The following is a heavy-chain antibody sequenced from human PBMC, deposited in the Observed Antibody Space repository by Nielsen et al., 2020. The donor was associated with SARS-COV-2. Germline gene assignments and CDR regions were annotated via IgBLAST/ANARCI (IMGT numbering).Heavy chain of an antibody. Sequence: GGSLRLSCAASGFTFSSYWMSWVRQAPGKGLEWVANIKQDGSEKYYVDSVKGRFTISRDNAKNSLYLQMNSLRAEDTAVYYCARGGPDYGDYDGGRFDYWGQGTLVTVSS. J-gene: IGHJ4*02. D-gene: IGHD4-17*01. CDR1: GFTFSSYW. CDR2: IKQDGSEK. V-gene: IGHV3-7*05. CDR3: ARGGPDYGDYDGGRFDY.